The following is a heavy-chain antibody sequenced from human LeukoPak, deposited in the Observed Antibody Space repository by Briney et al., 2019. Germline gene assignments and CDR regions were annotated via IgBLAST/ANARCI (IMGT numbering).Heavy chain of an antibody. Sequence: SETLSLTCTVSGYSITSGYFWGWYRQPPGKGLEWIGSIYHTGSTYYTSSLKSRVTISRDTSNNQFSLYLTSVTAADTAVYYCVRDVDYWGQGTLVTVSS. CDR1: GYSITSGYF. J-gene: IGHJ4*02. CDR2: IYHTGST. V-gene: IGHV4-38-2*02. CDR3: VRDVDY.